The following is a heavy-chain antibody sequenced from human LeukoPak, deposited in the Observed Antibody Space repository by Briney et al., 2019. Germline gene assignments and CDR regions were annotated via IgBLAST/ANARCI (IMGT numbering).Heavy chain of an antibody. CDR1: GGTISSYY. V-gene: IGHV4-59*01. D-gene: IGHD6-19*01. CDR3: ARGLVAGAIDY. J-gene: IGHJ4*02. Sequence: SETLSLTCTVSGGTISSYYWSWIRQPPGEGLEWIGYIYYSGSTNYNPSLKSRVTISVDTSKNQFSLKLSSVTAADTAVYYCARGLVAGAIDYWGQGTLVTVSS. CDR2: IYYSGST.